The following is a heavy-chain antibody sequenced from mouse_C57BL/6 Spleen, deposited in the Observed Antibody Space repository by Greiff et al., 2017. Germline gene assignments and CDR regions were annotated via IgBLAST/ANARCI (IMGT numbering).Heavy chain of an antibody. Sequence: VQLQQSGAELVMPGASVKLSCKASGYTFTSYWMHWVKQRPGQGLEWIGEIDPSDSYTNYNQKFKGKSTLTVDKSSSTAYMQLSSLTSEDSAVYYCARSPNWDWGQGTTLTVSS. J-gene: IGHJ2*01. CDR3: ARSPNWD. CDR1: GYTFTSYW. D-gene: IGHD4-1*01. CDR2: IDPSDSYT. V-gene: IGHV1-69*01.